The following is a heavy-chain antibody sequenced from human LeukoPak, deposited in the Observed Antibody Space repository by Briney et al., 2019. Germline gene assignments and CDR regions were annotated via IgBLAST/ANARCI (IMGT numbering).Heavy chain of an antibody. J-gene: IGHJ3*02. D-gene: IGHD6-6*01. V-gene: IGHV1-46*01. CDR3: ASSIAPAAFDI. CDR1: GYTFTSYY. Sequence: ASVQVSCKASGYTFTSYYMHWVRQAPGQGLEWMGIINPSGGSTSYAQKFQGRVTMTRDTSTSTVYMELSSLRSEDTAVYYCASSIAPAAFDIWGQGTRVTVSS. CDR2: INPSGGST.